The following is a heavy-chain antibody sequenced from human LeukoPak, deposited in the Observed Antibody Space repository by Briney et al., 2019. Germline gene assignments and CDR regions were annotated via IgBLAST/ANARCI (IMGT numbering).Heavy chain of an antibody. D-gene: IGHD4-17*01. CDR3: ARGDPTVTTKQNLDY. CDR1: GFSFSNYD. V-gene: IGHV3-33*01. Sequence: PGGSVRLSCVASGFSFSNYDMHWVRQAPGKGLEWVAVIWYDGSNKYYADSVKGRFTISRDNSKNTLYLQMNSLRVEDTAVYYCARGDPTVTTKQNLDYWGQGTLVTVSS. J-gene: IGHJ4*02. CDR2: IWYDGSNK.